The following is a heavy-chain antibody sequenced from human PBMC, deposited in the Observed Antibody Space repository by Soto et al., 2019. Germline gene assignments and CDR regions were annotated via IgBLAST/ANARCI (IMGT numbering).Heavy chain of an antibody. CDR2: IYWDDDK. J-gene: IGHJ4*02. Sequence: QITLKESGPTLVKPTQTLTLTCSFSGFSLSTSGVGVGWIRQPPGKALEWLALIYWDDDKRYSPSLERRLTITRDTSKNQVVLTMTNMNPVDTATYYCARRRRAAGGYYFDSWGQGALITVSS. CDR3: ARRRRAAGGYYFDS. V-gene: IGHV2-5*02. CDR1: GFSLSTSGVG. D-gene: IGHD6-13*01.